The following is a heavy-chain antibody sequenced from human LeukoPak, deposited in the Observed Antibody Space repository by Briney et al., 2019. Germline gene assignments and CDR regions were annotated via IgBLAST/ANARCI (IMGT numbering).Heavy chain of an antibody. D-gene: IGHD4-11*01. Sequence: ASVKVSCKASGYTFTSYYMHWVRQAPGQGLEWMGIINPSGGSTSYAQKFQGRVTMTRDTSTSTVYMELSSLRPEDTAVYYCARDSNSNCPDYWGQGTLVTVSS. CDR1: GYTFTSYY. V-gene: IGHV1-46*01. J-gene: IGHJ4*02. CDR2: INPSGGST. CDR3: ARDSNSNCPDY.